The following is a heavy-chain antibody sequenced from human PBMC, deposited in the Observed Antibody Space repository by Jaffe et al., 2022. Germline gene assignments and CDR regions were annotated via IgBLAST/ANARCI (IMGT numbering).Heavy chain of an antibody. V-gene: IGHV3-49*04. CDR1: GFTFGDYA. Sequence: EVQLVESGGGLVQPGRSLRLSCTASGFTFGDYAMSWVRQAPGKGLEWVGFIRSKAYGGTTEYAASVKGRFTISRDDSKSIAYLQMNSLKTEDTAVYYCTRDRGSSWLQSDAFDIWGQGTMVTVSS. D-gene: IGHD6-13*01. CDR2: IRSKAYGGTT. J-gene: IGHJ3*02. CDR3: TRDRGSSWLQSDAFDI.